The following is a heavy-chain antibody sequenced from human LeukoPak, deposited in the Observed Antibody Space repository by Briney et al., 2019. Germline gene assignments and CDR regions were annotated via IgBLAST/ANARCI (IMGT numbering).Heavy chain of an antibody. V-gene: IGHV1-69*13. CDR3: ASPTGGSGNSVRFDY. D-gene: IGHD4-23*01. CDR1: GGTFSSYA. CDR2: IILIFGTA. J-gene: IGHJ4*02. Sequence: SVKVSCKASGGTFSSYAISWVRQAPGQGLEWMGGIILIFGTANYAQKFQGRVTITADESTSTAYMELSSLRSEDTAVYYCASPTGGSGNSVRFDYWGQGTLVTVSS.